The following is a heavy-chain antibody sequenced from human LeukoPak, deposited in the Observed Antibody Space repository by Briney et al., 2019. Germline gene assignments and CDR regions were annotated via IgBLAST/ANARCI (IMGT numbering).Heavy chain of an antibody. CDR3: AKDVEGVPALLFDY. CDR1: GFTFSSYR. J-gene: IGHJ4*02. V-gene: IGHV3-21*04. CDR2: ISSSSSYK. Sequence: PGGSLRLSCAASGFTFSSYRMNWVRQAPGKGLEWVSCISSSSSYKYYADSVKGRFTISRDNSKNTLYLQMNSLRAEDTAVYYCAKDVEGVPALLFDYWGQGTLVTVSS. D-gene: IGHD2-2*01.